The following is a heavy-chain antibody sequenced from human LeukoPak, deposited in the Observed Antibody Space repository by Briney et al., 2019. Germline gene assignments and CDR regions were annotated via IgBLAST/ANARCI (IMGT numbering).Heavy chain of an antibody. J-gene: IGHJ3*02. CDR3: ARERGGRGAFDI. CDR2: IYYSGST. CDR1: GGSISSSSYY. V-gene: IGHV4-39*07. Sequence: SETLSLTCTVSGGSISSSSYYWGWIRQPPGKGLEWIGSIYYSGSTYYNPSLKSRVTISVDTSKNQFSLKLSSVTAADTAVYYCARERGGRGAFDIWGQGTMVTVSS. D-gene: IGHD3-10*01.